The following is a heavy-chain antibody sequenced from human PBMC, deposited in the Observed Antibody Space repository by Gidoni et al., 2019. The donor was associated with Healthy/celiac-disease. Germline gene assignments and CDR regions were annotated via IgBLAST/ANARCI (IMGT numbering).Heavy chain of an antibody. CDR3: TRDPGTTYYYYMDV. J-gene: IGHJ6*03. Sequence: EVQLVESGGGLVQPGRSLRLSCTASGFTFGDYAMSWFRQAPGKGLEWVGFIRSKAYGGTTEYAASVKGRFTISRDDSKSIAYLQMNSLKTEDTAVYYCTRDPGTTYYYYMDVWGKGTTVTVSS. CDR1: GFTFGDYA. D-gene: IGHD1-7*01. V-gene: IGHV3-49*03. CDR2: IRSKAYGGTT.